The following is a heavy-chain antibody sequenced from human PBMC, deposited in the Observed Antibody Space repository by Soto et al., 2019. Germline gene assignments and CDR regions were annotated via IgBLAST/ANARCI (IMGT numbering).Heavy chain of an antibody. V-gene: IGHV1-46*01. CDR2: INPSGGST. CDR3: ARVVGGDLLDY. J-gene: IGHJ4*02. D-gene: IGHD2-21*01. CDR1: GYTFTSYY. Sequence: ASVKVSCKASGYTFTSYYMHWVRQAPGQGLEWMGIINPSGGSTSYAQKFQGRVTMTRDTSISTAYMELSSLRSEDTAVYYCARVVGGDLLDYWGQGTLVTVSS.